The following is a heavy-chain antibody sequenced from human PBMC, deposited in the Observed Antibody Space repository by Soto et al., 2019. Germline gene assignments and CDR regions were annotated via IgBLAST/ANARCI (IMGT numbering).Heavy chain of an antibody. CDR3: ATAPPRVSQVTFLDYYYYMDV. V-gene: IGHV3-20*04. D-gene: IGHD2-21*02. CDR2: IEWNGGST. J-gene: IGHJ6*03. Sequence: GGSLRLSCVASGFTFDDYGMSWVRQAPGKGLEWVSGIEWNGGSTGYADSVKGRFTISRGNAKNSLYLEMNSLRVEDTALYFCATAPPRVSQVTFLDYYYYMDVWGKGTTVTVSS. CDR1: GFTFDDYG.